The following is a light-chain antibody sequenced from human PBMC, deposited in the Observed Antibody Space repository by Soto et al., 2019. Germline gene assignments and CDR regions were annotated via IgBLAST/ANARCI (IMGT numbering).Light chain of an antibody. J-gene: IGLJ2*01. Sequence: QSVLTQPASVSGSPGQSITISCTGTSSDVGGYNYVSWYQQHPGKAPKLMIYDVSNRTSGVSNRFSGSKSGNAASLTISGPQVEDEDDYYCSSYTSSSTLGVFGGGTKLTVL. CDR1: SSDVGGYNY. V-gene: IGLV2-14*01. CDR3: SSYTSSSTLGV. CDR2: DVS.